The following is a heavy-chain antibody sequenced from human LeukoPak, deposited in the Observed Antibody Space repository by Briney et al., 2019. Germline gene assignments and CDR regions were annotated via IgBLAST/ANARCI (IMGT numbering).Heavy chain of an antibody. J-gene: IGHJ4*02. V-gene: IGHV4-39*01. D-gene: IGHD6-13*01. CDR2: MSYGGNS. CDR1: GASISSSSRADYFF. Sequence: SETLSLTCTVSGASISSSSRADYFFWGWIRQAPGKGLEWIGTMSYGGNSYYNPSHMSRVTTSIDTSKSQLSLNLGSVTDADTAVYYCVRAAAEPSGEHEDFDYWGQGTPVTVSS. CDR3: VRAAAEPSGEHEDFDY.